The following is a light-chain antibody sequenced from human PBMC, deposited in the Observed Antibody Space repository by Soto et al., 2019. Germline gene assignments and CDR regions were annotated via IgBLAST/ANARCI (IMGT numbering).Light chain of an antibody. CDR1: QSISSY. J-gene: IGKJ1*01. CDR3: QQSYSTLWT. Sequence: DIQMTQSPSSLSASVGDRVTITCRASQSISSYLNWYQQKPGKAPKLLIYAAYSLQSGVTSRFSGSGSGTDFTLTISSLQPEDFATYYCQQSYSTLWTVGQGTQVEIK. V-gene: IGKV1-39*01. CDR2: AAY.